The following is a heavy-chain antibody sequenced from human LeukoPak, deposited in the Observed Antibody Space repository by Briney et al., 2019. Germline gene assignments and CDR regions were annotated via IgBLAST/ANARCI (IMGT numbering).Heavy chain of an antibody. D-gene: IGHD6-13*01. CDR3: ARGRYSSSWYDNWFDP. V-gene: IGHV1-8*01. CDR1: GYTFTSDD. CDR2: MDPNSGNT. Sequence: GASVKVSCKASGYTFTSDDINWVRQATGQGLEWMGWMDPNSGNTGYAQKFQGRVTMTRNTSISTAYMELSSLRSEDTAVYYCARGRYSSSWYDNWFDPWGQGTLVTVSS. J-gene: IGHJ5*02.